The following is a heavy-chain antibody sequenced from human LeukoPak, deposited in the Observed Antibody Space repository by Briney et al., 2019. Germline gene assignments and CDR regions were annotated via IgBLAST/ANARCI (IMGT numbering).Heavy chain of an antibody. CDR2: IYYSGNT. Sequence: SQTLSLTCTVSGGSIRSGDYYWSWIRQPPGKGLEWIGYIYYSGNTYYNPSLKSRVTISVDTSKKQFSLKLSSVTAADTAVYYCARADCGDDCYGYWGQGTLVTVSS. D-gene: IGHD2-21*01. J-gene: IGHJ4*02. CDR3: ARADCGDDCYGY. V-gene: IGHV4-30-4*08. CDR1: GGSIRSGDYY.